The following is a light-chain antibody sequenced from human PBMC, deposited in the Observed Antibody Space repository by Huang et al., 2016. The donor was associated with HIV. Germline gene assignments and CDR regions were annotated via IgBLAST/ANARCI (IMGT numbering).Light chain of an antibody. CDR1: QSVNSSY. V-gene: IGKV3D-7*01. Sequence: PGDRVTLSCRASQSVNSSYLTWYQHNPGQAPRLLMYGASTRATGIPARFSGSGSGTDFTLTVSSLQPEDFAVYYCQQDYNLPWTFGQGTKVEIK. J-gene: IGKJ1*01. CDR3: QQDYNLPWT. CDR2: GAS.